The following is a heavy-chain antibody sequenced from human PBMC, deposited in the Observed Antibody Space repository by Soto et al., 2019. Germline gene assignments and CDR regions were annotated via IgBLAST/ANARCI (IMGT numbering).Heavy chain of an antibody. CDR2: INHSGST. D-gene: IGHD3-3*01. V-gene: IGHV4-34*01. CDR3: ARSRSGDFGVVKTEGHWFDP. CDR1: GGSFSGYY. Sequence: SETLSLTCAVYGGSFSGYYWSWIRQPPGKGLEWIGEINHSGSTNYNPSLKSRVTISVDTSKNQFSLKLSSVTAADTAVYYCARSRSGDFGVVKTEGHWFDPWGQGTLVTVSS. J-gene: IGHJ5*02.